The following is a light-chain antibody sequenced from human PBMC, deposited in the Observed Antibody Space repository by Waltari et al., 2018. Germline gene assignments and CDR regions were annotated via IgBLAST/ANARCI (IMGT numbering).Light chain of an antibody. CDR2: EVS. V-gene: IGLV2-14*01. Sequence: QSALTQPASVSGSPGPSITIPCSGTDSHVGASDFVPWYQQHPGKAPHLIIYEVSNRPSGISNRFSASKSGNTASLTISGLQAEDEADYYCSSYTTSSAPGVFGTGTRVTVL. CDR1: DSHVGASDF. CDR3: SSYTTSSAPGV. J-gene: IGLJ1*01.